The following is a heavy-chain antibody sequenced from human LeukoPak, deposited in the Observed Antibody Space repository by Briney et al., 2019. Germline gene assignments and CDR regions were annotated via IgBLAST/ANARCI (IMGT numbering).Heavy chain of an antibody. CDR3: ARVRSASMLGVTSWFDP. J-gene: IGHJ5*02. D-gene: IGHD3-10*02. CDR2: IYYSGST. CDR1: GGSISSYY. Sequence: SETLSLTCTVSGGSISSYYWSWIRQPPGKGLEWIGYIYYSGSTNYNPSLKSRVTMSVDTSKNQFSLKLSSVTAADTAVYYCARVRSASMLGVTSWFDPWGQGTLVTVSS. V-gene: IGHV4-59*12.